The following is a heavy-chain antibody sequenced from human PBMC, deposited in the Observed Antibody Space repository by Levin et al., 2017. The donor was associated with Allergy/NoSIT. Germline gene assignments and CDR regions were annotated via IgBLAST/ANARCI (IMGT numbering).Heavy chain of an antibody. CDR3: AREERITIFGYGMDV. Sequence: ETLSLTCAASGFIFSSYNMNWVRQAPGKGLEWVSSISSSSSYINYADSVKGRFAISRDNAKNSLYLQMNSLRAEDTAVYYCAREERITIFGYGMDVWGQGTTVTVSS. CDR2: ISSSSSYI. D-gene: IGHD3-9*01. J-gene: IGHJ6*02. V-gene: IGHV3-21*01. CDR1: GFIFSSYN.